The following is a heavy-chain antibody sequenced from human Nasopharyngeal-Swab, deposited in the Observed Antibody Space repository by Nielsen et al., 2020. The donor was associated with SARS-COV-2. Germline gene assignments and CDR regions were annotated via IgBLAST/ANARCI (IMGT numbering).Heavy chain of an antibody. CDR3: ARWGIVATGSYYYYGMDV. V-gene: IGHV1-69*01. CDR2: IIPIFGTA. D-gene: IGHD5-12*01. J-gene: IGHJ6*02. Sequence: WVRQAPGQGLEWMGGIIPIFGTANYAQKFQGRVTFTADESTSTAYMELSSLRSEDTAVYYCARWGIVATGSYYYYGMDVWGQGTTVTVSS.